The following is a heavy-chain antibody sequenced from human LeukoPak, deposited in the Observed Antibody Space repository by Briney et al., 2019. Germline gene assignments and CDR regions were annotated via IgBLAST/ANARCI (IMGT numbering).Heavy chain of an antibody. D-gene: IGHD3-22*01. CDR3: ARGQDDRSGTFDY. J-gene: IGHJ4*02. CDR1: GDSVSSGNYY. V-gene: IGHV4-61*01. CDR2: MSPSGTT. Sequence: SETLSLTCTVSGDSVSSGNYYLSWIRQPPGKGLDWITYMSPSGTTKYNPSLKSRVTTSVDTSRTQFSLRLSSVTAANTAVYYCARGQDDRSGTFDYWGQGILVTVSS.